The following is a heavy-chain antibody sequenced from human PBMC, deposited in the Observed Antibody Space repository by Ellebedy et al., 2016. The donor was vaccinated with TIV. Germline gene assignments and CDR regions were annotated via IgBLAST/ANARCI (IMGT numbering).Heavy chain of an antibody. D-gene: IGHD1-1*01. CDR1: RVTFRSYW. V-gene: IGHV3-74*01. Sequence: GESLKISCAASRVTFRSYWMHWVRQAPGEGLVWVARINNDGSSTNYADSVKGRFTISRDNAKNSLYLQMNNLRAEDTAIYYCARDTTSDYWGQGALVTVSS. CDR3: ARDTTSDY. J-gene: IGHJ4*02. CDR2: INNDGSST.